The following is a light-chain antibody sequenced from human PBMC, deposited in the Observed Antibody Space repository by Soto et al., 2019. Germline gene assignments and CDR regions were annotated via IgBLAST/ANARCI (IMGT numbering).Light chain of an antibody. CDR2: EVT. J-gene: IGLJ1*01. CDR1: SSDVGAYNF. CDR3: FSFTTTSTHV. Sequence: SALTQPASVSGSPGQSITISCTGSSSDVGAYNFVSWYQHHPGKAPKLILYEVTTHPSGVSSRFSGSKSGNTAYLTISGLQVEDEAEYFCFSFTTTSTHVFGTGTKVTVL. V-gene: IGLV2-14*01.